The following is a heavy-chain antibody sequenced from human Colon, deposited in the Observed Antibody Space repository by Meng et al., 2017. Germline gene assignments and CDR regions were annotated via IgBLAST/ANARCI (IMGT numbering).Heavy chain of an antibody. CDR1: GPSIIGLNW. D-gene: IGHD7-27*01. CDR2: IHHSGRT. J-gene: IGHJ4*02. V-gene: IGHV4-4*02. Sequence: QVQLPEAGPGLLKPSRTLSLTCIVSGPSIIGLNWWTWVRQTPGKGLEWIGEIHHSGRTNSMPSLKSRVTLSLDKSKNQFSLSMTSVTAADTAVYYCARGTGDIRVGFDYWGQGTLVTVSS. CDR3: ARGTGDIRVGFDY.